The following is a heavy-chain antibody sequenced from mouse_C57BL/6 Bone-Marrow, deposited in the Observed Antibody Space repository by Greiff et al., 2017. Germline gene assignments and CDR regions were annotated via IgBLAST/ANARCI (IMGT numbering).Heavy chain of an antibody. Sequence: EVQLVESGGDLVKPGGSLKLSCAASGFTFSSYGMSWVRQTPDKRLEWVATISSGGSYTYYPDSVKGRFTISRDNAKNTLYLQMSSLKSEDTAMYYCARRVYYDYGGFAYWGQGTRVTVSA. CDR2: ISSGGSYT. CDR3: ARRVYYDYGGFAY. D-gene: IGHD2-4*01. J-gene: IGHJ3*01. CDR1: GFTFSSYG. V-gene: IGHV5-6*01.